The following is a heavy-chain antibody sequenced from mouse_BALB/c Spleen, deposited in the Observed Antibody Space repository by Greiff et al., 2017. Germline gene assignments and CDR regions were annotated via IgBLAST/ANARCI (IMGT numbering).Heavy chain of an antibody. CDR2: IRYSGST. Sequence: EVKLMESGPGLVKPSQSLSLTCTVTDYSITSDYAWNWIRQFPGNKLEWMGYIRYSGSTSYNPSLKSRISISRDTSKNQFFLHLNSVTTEDTATYYCASGGLRYAMDYWGQGTSVTVSS. CDR3: ASGGLRYAMDY. CDR1: DYSITSDYA. J-gene: IGHJ4*01. D-gene: IGHD2-4*01. V-gene: IGHV3-2*02.